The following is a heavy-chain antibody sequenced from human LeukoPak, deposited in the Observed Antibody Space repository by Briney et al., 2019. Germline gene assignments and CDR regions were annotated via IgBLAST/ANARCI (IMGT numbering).Heavy chain of an antibody. J-gene: IGHJ4*02. Sequence: PAGGSLRLSCAASGFTFDDYGMSWVRQAPGKGLEWVSGINWNGGSTGYADSVKGRFTISRDNAKNSLYLQMNSLRAEDTALYYCARDRGELGERYLDYWGQGTLVTVSS. CDR3: ARDRGELGERYLDY. V-gene: IGHV3-20*04. D-gene: IGHD7-27*01. CDR1: GFTFDDYG. CDR2: INWNGGST.